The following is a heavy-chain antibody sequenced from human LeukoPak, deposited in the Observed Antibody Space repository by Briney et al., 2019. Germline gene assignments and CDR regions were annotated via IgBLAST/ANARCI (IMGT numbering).Heavy chain of an antibody. D-gene: IGHD5-12*01. CDR2: ISYDGSNK. V-gene: IGHV3-30*18. CDR3: AKDGHSGYDH. Sequence: PGRSLRLSCAASGFTFSSYGMHWVRQAPGKGPEWVAVISYDGSNKCYADSVKGRFTISRDNSKNTLYLQMNSLRAEDTAVYYCAKDGHSGYDHWGQGTLVTVSS. J-gene: IGHJ4*02. CDR1: GFTFSSYG.